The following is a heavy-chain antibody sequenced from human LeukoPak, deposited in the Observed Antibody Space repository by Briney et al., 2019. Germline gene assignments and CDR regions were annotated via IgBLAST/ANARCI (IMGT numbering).Heavy chain of an antibody. J-gene: IGHJ5*01. CDR3: AKHTLWMEEWWFGR. D-gene: IGHD3-3*01. V-gene: IGHV4-4*02. Sequence: SETLSLTCAVSGGTIISSNWWTWVRQSPGRGLEWIGEIYHTGHTNYNPSLEGRVTISLDTSKNQFSLRLNSLTAADTAIYFCAKHTLWMEEWWFGRWGQGTLVTVSS. CDR2: IYHTGHT. CDR1: GGTIISSNW.